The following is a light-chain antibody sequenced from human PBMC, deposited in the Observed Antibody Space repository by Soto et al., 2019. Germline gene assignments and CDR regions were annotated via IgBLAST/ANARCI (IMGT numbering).Light chain of an antibody. Sequence: IVITQSPSTLSVSPGERATLSCRASHSVATNLAWYQQKPGQPPRLLIYGASTRATGIPARFSGSGSGTEFTLTISSLQSVDFAVYSCQQYNNWPWPFGQGTKVDIK. CDR2: GAS. V-gene: IGKV3-15*01. CDR1: HSVATN. CDR3: QQYNNWPWP. J-gene: IGKJ1*01.